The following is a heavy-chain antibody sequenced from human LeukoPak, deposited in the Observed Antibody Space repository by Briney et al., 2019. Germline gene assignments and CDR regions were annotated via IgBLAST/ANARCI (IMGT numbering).Heavy chain of an antibody. CDR2: ISNGSGNR. D-gene: IGHD1-26*01. Sequence: GGSLRLSCVASEFTFSSYSMIWVRQAPGKGLEWISYISNGSGNRYYADSVKGRFTISRDNAKNLLHLQMNNLRADDTAVYYCARAAKWEFYHYYMDVWGKGTTVAVSS. CDR1: EFTFSSYS. J-gene: IGHJ6*03. V-gene: IGHV3-48*01. CDR3: ARAAKWEFYHYYMDV.